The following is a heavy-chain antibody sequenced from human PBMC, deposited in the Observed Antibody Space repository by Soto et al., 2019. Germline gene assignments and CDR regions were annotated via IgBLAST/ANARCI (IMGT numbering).Heavy chain of an antibody. J-gene: IGHJ4*02. Sequence: ASVKVSCKASGYTFTSYGISWVRQAPGQGLEWMGWISAYNGNTNYAQKLQGRVTMTTDTSTSTAYMELRSLRSDDTAVYYCARGFGSDSSGYYYPLFDYWGQGTLVTVSS. CDR3: ARGFGSDSSGYYYPLFDY. CDR2: ISAYNGNT. CDR1: GYTFTSYG. V-gene: IGHV1-18*01. D-gene: IGHD3-22*01.